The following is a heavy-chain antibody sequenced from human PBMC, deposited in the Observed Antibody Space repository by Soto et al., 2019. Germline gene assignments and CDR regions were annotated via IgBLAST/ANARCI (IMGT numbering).Heavy chain of an antibody. J-gene: IGHJ4*01. CDR2: ISYSGST. CDR1: GGSISSGGYY. CDR3: ARGVLH. V-gene: IGHV4-31*03. Sequence: QVQLQELGPGLVKPSQTLSLTCTVSGGSISSGGYYWSWIRQHPGTGLEWIGYISYSGSTYYNPSLKSRVTISVDTSQIQFSLILNSVTAADTAVYSCARGVLHWGQGTLVTVSS.